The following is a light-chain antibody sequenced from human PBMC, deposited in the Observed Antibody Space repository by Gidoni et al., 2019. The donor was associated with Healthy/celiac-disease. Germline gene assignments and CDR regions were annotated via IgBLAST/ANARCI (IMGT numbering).Light chain of an antibody. CDR2: GNS. Sequence: QSVLTHPPSVSGAPGQRVTISCTGRSSNIGAGYDFHWYQHLPGTAPNLPINGNSNRPSGVPDRFSGSKSGTSASLAITGLQAEDEADYYCQSYDSSLSGPVFGGGTKLTVL. J-gene: IGLJ3*02. V-gene: IGLV1-40*01. CDR1: SSNIGAGYD. CDR3: QSYDSSLSGPV.